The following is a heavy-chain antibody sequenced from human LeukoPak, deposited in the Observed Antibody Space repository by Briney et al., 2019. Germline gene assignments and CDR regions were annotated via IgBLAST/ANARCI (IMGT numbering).Heavy chain of an antibody. J-gene: IGHJ4*02. Sequence: GESLKISCKDSGHSFTSYWIGWGRPMPGKGLGGMGIIYPGDSDTRYSPSVQGQVPISADKSISPDYLQWSSLKASDTAMYYCARAKAYSSSRYYFDYWGQGTLVTVSS. CDR1: GHSFTSYW. V-gene: IGHV5-51*01. D-gene: IGHD6-13*01. CDR2: IYPGDSDT. CDR3: ARAKAYSSSRYYFDY.